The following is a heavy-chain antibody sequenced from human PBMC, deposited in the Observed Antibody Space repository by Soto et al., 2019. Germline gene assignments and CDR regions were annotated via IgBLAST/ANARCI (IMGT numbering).Heavy chain of an antibody. CDR1: GFTFSSYA. D-gene: IGHD3-9*01. CDR3: AKERRYFDWLRGY. CDR2: ISGSGGST. J-gene: IGHJ4*02. Sequence: EGSLRLSCAASGFTFSSYAMSWFRQAPGKGLEWVSAISGSGGSTYYADSVKGRFTISRDNSKNTLYLQMNSLRAEDTAVYYCAKERRYFDWLRGYWGQGTLVTVSS. V-gene: IGHV3-23*01.